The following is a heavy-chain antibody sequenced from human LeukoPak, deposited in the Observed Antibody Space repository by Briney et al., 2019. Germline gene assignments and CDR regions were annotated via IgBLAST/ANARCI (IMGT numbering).Heavy chain of an antibody. CDR1: GFTFSDYY. J-gene: IGHJ4*02. Sequence: PGGSLRLSCAASGFTFSDYYMSWIRQAPGKGLEWVSYISSSGSTIYYADSVKGRFTISRDNAKNSLYLQMNSLRAEDTAVYYCARHYHDSSGYYTEPSFDYWGQGTLVTVSS. CDR3: ARHYHDSSGYYTEPSFDY. CDR2: ISSSGSTI. V-gene: IGHV3-11*04. D-gene: IGHD3-22*01.